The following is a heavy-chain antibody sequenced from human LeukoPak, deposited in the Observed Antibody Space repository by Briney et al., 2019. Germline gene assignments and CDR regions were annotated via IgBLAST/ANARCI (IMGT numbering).Heavy chain of an antibody. CDR1: GYTFIDYW. J-gene: IGHJ4*02. V-gene: IGHV1-2*06. CDR2: ININSGGI. D-gene: IGHD3-3*01. Sequence: ASVKVSCKASGYTFIDYWIHWVRQAPGQGLEWMGRININSGGINYAEKFQGRVTMTRATSISTAYMELSRLRFDDTAVYYCARDRDGGVGTFDYWGQGTLVPVSS. CDR3: ARDRDGGVGTFDY.